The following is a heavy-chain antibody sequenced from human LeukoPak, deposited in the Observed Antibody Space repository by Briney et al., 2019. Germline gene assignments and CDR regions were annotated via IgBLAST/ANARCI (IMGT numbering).Heavy chain of an antibody. CDR2: INTYSGNT. J-gene: IGHJ4*02. V-gene: IGHV1-18*01. CDR3: ARDTPQHLKRYDY. Sequence: ASVKVSCKASGYNFDKFGIAWVRQAPGQGLEWMGWINTYSGNTKYAQQIQGRVTMTTDTSTSTVYMELRSLTSDDTAVYFCARDTPQHLKRYDYWGQGTQVTVSS. CDR1: GYNFDKFG. D-gene: IGHD6-13*01.